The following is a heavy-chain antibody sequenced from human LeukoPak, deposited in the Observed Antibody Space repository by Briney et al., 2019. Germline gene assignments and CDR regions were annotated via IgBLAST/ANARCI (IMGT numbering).Heavy chain of an antibody. D-gene: IGHD1-14*01. Sequence: PSQTLSLTCTVSGGSISSGSYYWRWIRQPAGKGLEWIGRIYTSGSTNYNPSLKSRVTISVDTSKNQFSLKLSSVTAADTAVYYCARENHYYYYYMDVWGKGTTVTVS. CDR3: ARENHYYYYYMDV. CDR2: IYTSGST. J-gene: IGHJ6*03. V-gene: IGHV4-61*02. CDR1: GGSISSGSYY.